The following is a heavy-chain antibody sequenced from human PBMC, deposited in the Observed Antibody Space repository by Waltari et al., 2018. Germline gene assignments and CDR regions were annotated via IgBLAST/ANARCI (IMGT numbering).Heavy chain of an antibody. V-gene: IGHV4-34*01. CDR2: INDSGNT. D-gene: IGHD3-22*01. CDR1: GGSSSGYY. Sequence: QVQLQQWGAGVMKPSATLSPTCAVDGGSSSGYYWTWTRRPPGKGLEWIGKINDSGNTNYISSLKTRLSISIDTSKNQFSLKLTSVTAADTAMYYCARHGRIRAVALIEYWGPGTLVTVSS. J-gene: IGHJ4*02. CDR3: ARHGRIRAVALIEY.